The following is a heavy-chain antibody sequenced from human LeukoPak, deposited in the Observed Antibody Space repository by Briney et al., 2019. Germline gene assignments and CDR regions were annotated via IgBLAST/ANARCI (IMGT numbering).Heavy chain of an antibody. V-gene: IGHV3-33*06. Sequence: GGSLRLSCSASGFTFNSYGIHGVRQAPGKGLEWVAVIWHDGSHEYYEDSAKGRFTISRDNSRNTVYLQMNSLRAEETAVYYCAKDATEYGDSHFDWWGQGTRVTVSS. J-gene: IGHJ4*02. CDR1: GFTFNSYG. CDR2: IWHDGSHE. CDR3: AKDATEYGDSHFDW. D-gene: IGHD4-17*01.